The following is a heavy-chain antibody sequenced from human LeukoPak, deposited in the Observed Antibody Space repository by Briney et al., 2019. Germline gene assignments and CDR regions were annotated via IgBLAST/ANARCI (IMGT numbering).Heavy chain of an antibody. CDR2: ISYDGTNK. V-gene: IGHV3-30*18. Sequence: PETSLRLSCAASGYTFSSYGMHWVRQAPGKGLEWVAVISYDGTNKYYADSVKGRFTISRDNSKNTLYVQMHSLRGEDTDVYYCAKSIIAAGGKDYYYAMDAWGQGTTVTVSS. D-gene: IGHD6-13*01. CDR1: GYTFSSYG. CDR3: AKSIIAAGGKDYYYAMDA. J-gene: IGHJ6*02.